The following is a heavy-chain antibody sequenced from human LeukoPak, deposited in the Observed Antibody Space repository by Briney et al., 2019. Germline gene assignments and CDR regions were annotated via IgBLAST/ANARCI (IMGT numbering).Heavy chain of an antibody. CDR3: AREGIAVADTYYYYYMDV. Sequence: SETLSLTCTVTDYWNWIRQAAGKGLEWIGRMYIGGRTTYNPSLKSRVTISLETTENQFSLRLRSVTAADTAVYYCAREGIAVADTYYYYYMDVWGKGTWVTVSS. V-gene: IGHV4-4*07. J-gene: IGHJ6*03. CDR2: MYIGGRT. CDR1: DY. D-gene: IGHD6-19*01.